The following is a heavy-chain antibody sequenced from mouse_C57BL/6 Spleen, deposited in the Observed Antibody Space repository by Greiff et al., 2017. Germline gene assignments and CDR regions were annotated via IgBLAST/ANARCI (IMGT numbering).Heavy chain of an antibody. D-gene: IGHD2-4*01. V-gene: IGHV1-26*01. J-gene: IGHJ4*01. CDR3: ARYYDVGYYAMDY. CDR1: GYTFTDYY. CDR2: INPNNGGT. Sequence: VQLQQSGPELVKPGASVKISCKASGYTFTDYYMNWVKQSHGKSLEWIGDINPNNGGTSYNQKFKGKATLTVDKSSSTAYMELRSLTSEDSAVYYCARYYDVGYYAMDYWGQGTSVTVSS.